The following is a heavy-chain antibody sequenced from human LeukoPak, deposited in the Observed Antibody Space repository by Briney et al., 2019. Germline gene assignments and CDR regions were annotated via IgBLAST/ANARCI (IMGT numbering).Heavy chain of an antibody. J-gene: IGHJ6*02. Sequence: SVKVSCKASGNSIINYAVSWVRQAPGQGLEWMGGIIPIFGTANYAQKFQGRVTITADESTSTAYMELSSLRSEDTAVYYCARVRGTYYYDSSGYYYGYYGMDVWGQGTTVTVSS. D-gene: IGHD3-22*01. CDR1: GNSIINYA. CDR2: IIPIFGTA. V-gene: IGHV1-69*13. CDR3: ARVRGTYYYDSSGYYYGYYGMDV.